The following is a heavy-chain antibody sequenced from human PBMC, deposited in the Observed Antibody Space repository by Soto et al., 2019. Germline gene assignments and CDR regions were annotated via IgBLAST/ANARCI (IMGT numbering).Heavy chain of an antibody. CDR1: GFTFSSYS. Sequence: GGSLRLSCAASGFTFSSYSMNWVRQAPGKGLEWVSYISSSSSTIYYADSVKGRFTISRDNAKNSLYLQMNSLRDEDTAVYYCAPALYSGSYGPVGYWGKGTKVTVPS. J-gene: IGHJ6*04. V-gene: IGHV3-48*02. D-gene: IGHD1-26*01. CDR3: APALYSGSYGPVGY. CDR2: ISSSSSTI.